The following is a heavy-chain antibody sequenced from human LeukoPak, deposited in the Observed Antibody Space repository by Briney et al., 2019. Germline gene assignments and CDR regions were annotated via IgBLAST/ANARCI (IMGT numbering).Heavy chain of an antibody. J-gene: IGHJ4*02. CDR3: ASHRGMYYYDRSGSLGY. V-gene: IGHV3-66*04. CDR2: IYSGGST. D-gene: IGHD3-22*01. Sequence: GGSLRLSCAASGFTVSSNYMSWVRQAPGKGLEWVSVIYSGGSTYYADSVKGRFTISRDNSKNTLYLQMNSLRAEDTAVYYCASHRGMYYYDRSGSLGYWGQGTLVTVSS. CDR1: GFTVSSNY.